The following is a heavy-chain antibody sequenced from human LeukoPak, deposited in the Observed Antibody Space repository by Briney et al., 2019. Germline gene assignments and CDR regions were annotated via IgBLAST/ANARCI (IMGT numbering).Heavy chain of an antibody. CDR1: GGSLSSRSYY. J-gene: IGHJ4*02. CDR2: IYYSGST. D-gene: IGHD6-13*01. V-gene: IGHV4-39*01. CDR3: ASGIAAAVSY. Sequence: PSETLSLTCTVSGGSLSSRSYYWGWIRQPPGKGLEWIGSIYYSGSTYYNPSLKSRVTISVDTSKNQFSLKLSSVTAADTAVYYCASGIAAAVSYWGQGTLVTVSS.